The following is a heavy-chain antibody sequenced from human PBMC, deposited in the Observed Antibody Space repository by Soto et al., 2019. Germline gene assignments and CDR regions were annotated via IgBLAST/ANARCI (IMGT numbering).Heavy chain of an antibody. CDR2: IYYSGNT. CDR1: GGSTSSDNY. V-gene: IGHV4-30-4*01. CDR3: AREGGESSDGLYYFDS. J-gene: IGHJ4*02. D-gene: IGHD3-16*01. Sequence: QVQLQESGPGLVKPSQTLSLTCTVSGGSTSSDNYWSWIRQPPGKGLEWIGHIYYSGNTDYNPSLKSRLAISIDTSKNQFSLKLSSVTAADTAVYFCAREGGESSDGLYYFDSWGQGRLVTVSS.